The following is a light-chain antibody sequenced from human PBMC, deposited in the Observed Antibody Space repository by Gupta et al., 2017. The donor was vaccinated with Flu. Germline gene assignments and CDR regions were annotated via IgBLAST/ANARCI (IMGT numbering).Light chain of an antibody. CDR1: ALADQY. J-gene: IGLJ2*01. CDR2: KDN. CDR3: QSSDNRGTYVI. V-gene: IGLV3-25*03. Sequence: GQPARLTCSGDALADQYGYWYQQKPGQAPTMVVRKDNQRPSGIPERFSGSSSGTKFTLTISGVQAEDEADYYCQSSDNRGTYVIFGGGTKLTVL.